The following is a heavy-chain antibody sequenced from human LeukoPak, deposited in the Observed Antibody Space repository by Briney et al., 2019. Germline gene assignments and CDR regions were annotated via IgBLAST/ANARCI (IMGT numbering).Heavy chain of an antibody. J-gene: IGHJ4*02. CDR3: ARESSGSDSGYFDY. D-gene: IGHD3-10*01. Sequence: ASVKVSCKASGYTLTSYFMHWVRPPPGQGMEWMGIINLSGGSTSYAQKFQGRVTMTKDTFTSTVYMERSSLRSEDTAVYYRARESSGSDSGYFDYWGQGTLVTVSS. CDR1: GYTLTSYF. CDR2: INLSGGST. V-gene: IGHV1-46*01.